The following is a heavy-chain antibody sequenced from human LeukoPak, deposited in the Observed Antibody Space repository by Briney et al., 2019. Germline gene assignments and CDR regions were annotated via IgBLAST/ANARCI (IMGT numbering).Heavy chain of an antibody. CDR3: ARGRNYYDSSGYYPH. V-gene: IGHV3-23*01. D-gene: IGHD3-22*01. CDR2: ISGSGGST. J-gene: IGHJ1*01. CDR1: GFTFSSYA. Sequence: PGGSLRLSCAASGFTFSSYAMSWVRQAPGKGLEWVSAISGSGGSTYYADSVKGRFTISRDNSKNTLYLQMNSLRAEDTAVYYCARGRNYYDSSGYYPHWGQGTLVTVSS.